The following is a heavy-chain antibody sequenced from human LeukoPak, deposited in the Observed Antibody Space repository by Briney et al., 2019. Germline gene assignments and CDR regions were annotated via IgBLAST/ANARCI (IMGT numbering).Heavy chain of an antibody. Sequence: PGGSLRLSCAASGFTFSSYAMSWVRQAPGKGLEWVSATSGSGGSTYYADSVKGRFTISRDNSKNTLYLQMDSLRAEDTAVYYCAKDPNIMIPLGYWGQGTLVTVSS. V-gene: IGHV3-23*01. D-gene: IGHD3-16*01. CDR3: AKDPNIMIPLGY. CDR1: GFTFSSYA. CDR2: TSGSGGST. J-gene: IGHJ4*02.